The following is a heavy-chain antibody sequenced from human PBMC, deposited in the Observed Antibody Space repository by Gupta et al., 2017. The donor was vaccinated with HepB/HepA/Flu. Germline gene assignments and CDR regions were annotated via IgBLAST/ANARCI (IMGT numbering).Heavy chain of an antibody. CDR2: ISYDGSNK. D-gene: IGHD1-14*01. CDR3: AKVTLYYYYGMDV. Sequence: QVQLVESGRGVVQPGRSLRLSCAASGFTFSSYGMHWVRQAPGKGLEWVAVISYDGSNKYYADSVKGRFTISRDNSKNTLYLQMNSLRAEDTAVYYCAKVTLYYYYGMDVWGQGTTVTVSS. J-gene: IGHJ6*02. CDR1: GFTFSSYG. V-gene: IGHV3-30*18.